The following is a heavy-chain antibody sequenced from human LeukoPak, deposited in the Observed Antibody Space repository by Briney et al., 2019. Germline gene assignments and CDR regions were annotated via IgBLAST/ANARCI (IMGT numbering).Heavy chain of an antibody. CDR3: GKNRYSGSLSPFDI. CDR1: GVTFSSYS. D-gene: IGHD1-26*01. J-gene: IGHJ3*02. Sequence: RGSLRLSCAASGVTFSSYSMNWARQAPGKGLEWVSSISSSSSYIYYADSVKGRFTISRDNSKHTPCLQMNSPRAEDTAVYYCGKNRYSGSLSPFDIWGQGTMVTVSS. CDR2: ISSSSSYI. V-gene: IGHV3-21*04.